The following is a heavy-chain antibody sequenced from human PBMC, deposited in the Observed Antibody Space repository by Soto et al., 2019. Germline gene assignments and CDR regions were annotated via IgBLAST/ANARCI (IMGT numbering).Heavy chain of an antibody. CDR1: GYTFTDHY. Sequence: QVQLVQSGAEVKKTGASVKVSCKASGYTFTDHYIHWVRQAPGQGPEWMGMIDPRSGDTYYAQRFQGRLTLTRDTSTSTVYMDLSSLRSEGTAGYRWTLGIFLGPLVVWGQGTTVTVSS. D-gene: IGHD3-3*02. V-gene: IGHV1-46*01. CDR3: TLGIFLGPLVV. J-gene: IGHJ6*02. CDR2: IDPRSGDT.